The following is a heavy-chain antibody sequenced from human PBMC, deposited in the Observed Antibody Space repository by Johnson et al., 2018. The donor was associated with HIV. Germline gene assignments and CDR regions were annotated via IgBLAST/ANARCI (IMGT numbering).Heavy chain of an antibody. D-gene: IGHD3-9*01. CDR2: IYSGGST. CDR1: GFTFSDYY. J-gene: IGHJ3*02. CDR3: ASVYYDILTGYYYDAFDI. V-gene: IGHV3-66*02. Sequence: VQLVESGGGLVKPGGSLRLSCAASGFTFSDYYMSWIRQAPGKGLEWVSVIYSGGSTYYADSVTGRFTISRDNSKNTLYLQMNSLRAEDTALYYCASVYYDILTGYYYDAFDIWGQGTMVTVSS.